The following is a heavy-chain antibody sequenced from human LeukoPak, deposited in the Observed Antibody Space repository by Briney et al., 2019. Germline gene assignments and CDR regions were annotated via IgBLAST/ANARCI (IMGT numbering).Heavy chain of an antibody. CDR1: GGSISSSSYY. CDR3: ARLQKDENWASPDAFDI. CDR2: IYYSGST. Sequence: SETLSLTCTVSGGSISSSSYYWGWIRQPPGKGLEWIGSIYYSGSTYYNPSLKSRVTISVDTSKNQFSLKLSSVTAADTAVYYCARLQKDENWASPDAFDIWGQGTMVTVSS. V-gene: IGHV4-39*07. D-gene: IGHD7-27*01. J-gene: IGHJ3*02.